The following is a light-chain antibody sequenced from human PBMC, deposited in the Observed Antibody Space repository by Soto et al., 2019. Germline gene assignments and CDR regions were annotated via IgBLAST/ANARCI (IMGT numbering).Light chain of an antibody. CDR1: SSNIGSNT. CDR2: SNN. CDR3: AAWDDSLNGYV. J-gene: IGLJ1*01. V-gene: IGLV1-44*01. Sequence: QSVLTQPPSASGTPGQRVTISCSGSSSNIGSNTVNWYQQLPGTAPKLLIYSNNQRPSGVPDRFSGSKSGTSASLAISGLQCEDAADYYCAAWDDSLNGYVFGTGTKVTVL.